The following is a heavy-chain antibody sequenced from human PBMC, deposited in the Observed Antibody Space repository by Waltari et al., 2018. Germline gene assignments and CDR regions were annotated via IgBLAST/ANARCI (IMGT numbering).Heavy chain of an antibody. V-gene: IGHV1-18*01. J-gene: IGHJ4*02. D-gene: IGHD3-10*01. Sequence: QVPLVQSGPEVKKPGASVKVSCKASGYTFISYSISWVRQAPGQGLEWMGWISTYNGNKAYAQKLQGRVTMTTDTSTNTVYMELRSLRSDDTAVYYCTRGYGTYYGAGSYHYWGQGTLVTVSS. CDR1: GYTFISYS. CDR2: ISTYNGNK. CDR3: TRGYGTYYGAGSYHY.